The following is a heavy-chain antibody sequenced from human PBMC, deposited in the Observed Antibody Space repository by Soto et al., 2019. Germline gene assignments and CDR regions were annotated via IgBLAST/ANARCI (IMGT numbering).Heavy chain of an antibody. J-gene: IGHJ4*02. CDR1: GGSLSGHY. Sequence: SETLSLTCGASGGSLSGHYWSWIRQPPGKGLEWIGEINHSGSANYNSSLKSRVTISGDTSKNQFSLKMSSVTAADTAVYYCTRGTYYFDYWGQGILVTVSS. V-gene: IGHV4-34*01. CDR3: TRGTYYFDY. CDR2: INHSGSA.